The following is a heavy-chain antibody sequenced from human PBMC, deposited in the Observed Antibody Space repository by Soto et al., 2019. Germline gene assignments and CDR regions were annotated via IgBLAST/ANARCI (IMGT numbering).Heavy chain of an antibody. V-gene: IGHV3-11*01. CDR3: ARRLQWQLRPLDS. Sequence: QVHLMESGGGLVKPGGSLRLSCAGSGFTFSDYYITWIRRAPGKGLEWVSYINTLSSAIYYADSVKGRFTISRDNAKNSVYLHMNSLRAEDTAVYYCARRLQWQLRPLDSWGRGTLVTVSS. J-gene: IGHJ4*02. D-gene: IGHD6-19*01. CDR2: INTLSSAI. CDR1: GFTFSDYY.